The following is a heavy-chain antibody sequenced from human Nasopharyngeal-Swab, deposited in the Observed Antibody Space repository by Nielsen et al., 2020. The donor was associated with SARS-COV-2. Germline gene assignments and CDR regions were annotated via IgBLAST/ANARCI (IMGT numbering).Heavy chain of an antibody. D-gene: IGHD3-3*01. CDR1: GGPISSGGYY. CDR3: ARGATIFGVVAYGMDV. CDR2: IYYSGST. J-gene: IGHJ6*02. V-gene: IGHV4-31*03. Sequence: SETLSRTCTVAGGPISSGGYYWSWMRQHPGKGLEWIGYIYYSGSTYYNPSLKSRVTISVDTSKNQFSLKLSSVTAADTAVYYCARGATIFGVVAYGMDVWGQGTTVTVSS.